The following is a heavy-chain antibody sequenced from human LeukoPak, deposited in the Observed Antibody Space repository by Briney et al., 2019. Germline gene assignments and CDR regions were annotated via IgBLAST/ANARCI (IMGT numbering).Heavy chain of an antibody. CDR3: ARINFHYDILTGYKNYYYYYMDV. CDR1: GGSISSYY. J-gene: IGHJ6*03. CDR2: IYYSGST. V-gene: IGHV4-59*01. Sequence: SETLSLTCTVSGGSISSYYWSWIRQPPGKGLEWIGYIYYSGSTNYNPSLKSRVTISVDTSKNQFSLKLSSVTAADTAVYYCARINFHYDILTGYKNYYYYYMDVWGKGTTVTISS. D-gene: IGHD3-9*01.